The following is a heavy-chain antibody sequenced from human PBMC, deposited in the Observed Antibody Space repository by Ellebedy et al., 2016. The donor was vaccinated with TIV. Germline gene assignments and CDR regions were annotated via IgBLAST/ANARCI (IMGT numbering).Heavy chain of an antibody. CDR3: ARDPNSDSSGWYSYFDY. CDR1: GFTFSNYA. Sequence: GESLKISCAASGFTFSNYAVHWVRQAPGKGLEWVAVISYVGSNIYYADSVKGRFTISRDNSKKTLSLQMNNLRAKDTAVYYCARDPNSDSSGWYSYFDYWGQGTLVTVSS. D-gene: IGHD6-19*01. CDR2: ISYVGSNI. V-gene: IGHV3-30*01. J-gene: IGHJ4*02.